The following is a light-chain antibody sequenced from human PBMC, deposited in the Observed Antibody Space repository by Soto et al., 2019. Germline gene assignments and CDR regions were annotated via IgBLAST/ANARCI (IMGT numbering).Light chain of an antibody. CDR3: QQYGSSPWT. V-gene: IGKV3-20*01. CDR2: GAS. Sequence: EIVLTQSPGTLSLSPGERATLSCRASQSVSNSFLAWYQQKPGQAPSLLMYGASSRATGIPDRFSGSGSGTDFTLTIARLEPEDFAVYYFQQYGSSPWTFGHGTKVEIK. CDR1: QSVSNSF. J-gene: IGKJ1*01.